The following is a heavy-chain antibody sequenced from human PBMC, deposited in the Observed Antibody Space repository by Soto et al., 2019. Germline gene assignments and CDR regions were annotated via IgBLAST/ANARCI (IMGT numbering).Heavy chain of an antibody. D-gene: IGHD5-18*01. V-gene: IGHV5-10-1*01. J-gene: IGHJ6*02. CDR1: GYSFTSYW. CDR2: IDPSESYT. CDR3: ARGKDTATDVGDYYYYCMDV. Sequence: PGESLKISCKGSGYSFTSYWISWVRQMPGKGLEGMGRIDPSESYTNYSPSFQGHVTLSADKSISTAYLQWSSLKASDTAMYYCARGKDTATDVGDYYYYCMDVWGQGTTVTVSS.